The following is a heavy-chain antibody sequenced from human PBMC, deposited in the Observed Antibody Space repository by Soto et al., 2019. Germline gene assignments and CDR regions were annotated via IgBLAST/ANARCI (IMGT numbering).Heavy chain of an antibody. J-gene: IGHJ6*02. Sequence: SETLSLTCTVSGGSVSSGSYYWSWIRQPPGKGLEWIGYIYYSGSTNYNPSLKSRVTISVDTSKNQFSLKLSSVTAADTAVYYCARPNGSGRNYYGMDVWGQGTTVTVSS. D-gene: IGHD3-10*01. CDR2: IYYSGST. CDR3: ARPNGSGRNYYGMDV. V-gene: IGHV4-61*01. CDR1: GGSVSSGSYY.